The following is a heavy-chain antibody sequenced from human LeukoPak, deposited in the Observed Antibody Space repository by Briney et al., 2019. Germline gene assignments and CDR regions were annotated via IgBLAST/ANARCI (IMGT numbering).Heavy chain of an antibody. CDR3: ARVSHIVVVTAQDY. V-gene: IGHV1-18*01. J-gene: IGHJ4*02. Sequence: ASVKVSCKASGYTFTSYGISWVRQAPGQGLEWMGWISAYNGNTNYAQKLQGRVTMTTDTSTSTAYMEPRSLRSDGTAVYYCARVSHIVVVTAQDYWGQGTLVTVSS. CDR1: GYTFTSYG. CDR2: ISAYNGNT. D-gene: IGHD2-21*02.